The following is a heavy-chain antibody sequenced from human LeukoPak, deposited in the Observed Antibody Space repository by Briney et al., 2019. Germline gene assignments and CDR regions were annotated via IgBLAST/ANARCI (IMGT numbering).Heavy chain of an antibody. CDR1: GGTFSSYA. CDR3: ARDLGYCSSTSCL. V-gene: IGHV1-69*05. J-gene: IGHJ4*02. Sequence: SVKVSCKASGGTFSSYAISWVRQAPGQGLEWMGGIIPIFGTANYAQKFQGRVTITTDESTSTAYMELSSLRSEDTAVYYCARDLGYCSSTSCLWGQGTLVTVSS. D-gene: IGHD2-2*03. CDR2: IIPIFGTA.